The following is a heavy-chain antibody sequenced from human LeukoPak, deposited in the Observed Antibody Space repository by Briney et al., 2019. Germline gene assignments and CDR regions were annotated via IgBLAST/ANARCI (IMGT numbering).Heavy chain of an antibody. Sequence: SETLSLTCTVSGGSISSSSYYWGWIRQPPGKGLEWIGSIYYSGSTYYNPSLKSRVTISSDTSKNQFSLKLSSVTAADTAVYYCARSYYDSSGYPDAFDIWGQGTMVTVSS. CDR2: IYYSGST. D-gene: IGHD3-22*01. V-gene: IGHV4-39*01. J-gene: IGHJ3*02. CDR3: ARSYYDSSGYPDAFDI. CDR1: GGSISSSSYY.